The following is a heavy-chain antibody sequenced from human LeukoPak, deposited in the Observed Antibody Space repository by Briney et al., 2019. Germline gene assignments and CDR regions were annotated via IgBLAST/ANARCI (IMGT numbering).Heavy chain of an antibody. V-gene: IGHV3-64D*06. D-gene: IGHD3-10*01. J-gene: IGHJ4*02. Sequence: GGSLRLSCSASGFTFSGYAMHWVRQAPGKGLEYVSAISSNGGSTYYADSVKGRFTISRDNSKNTLYLQMSSLRAEDTALYYCVKDGSGSYYTYYFDYWGQGTLVTVSS. CDR3: VKDGSGSYYTYYFDY. CDR2: ISSNGGST. CDR1: GFTFSGYA.